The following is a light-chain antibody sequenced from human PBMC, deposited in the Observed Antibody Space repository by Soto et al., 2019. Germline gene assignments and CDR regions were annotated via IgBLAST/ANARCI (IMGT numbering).Light chain of an antibody. CDR2: EGS. Sequence: QSALTQPASVSGSPGQSLTISFTGTSSDLGSHNLFSWYQQHPGKAPKLMIHEGSKRPSGVSNRFSGSKSGNTASLTISGLQAEDEDDYYCWSYAGSSTWVFGGGTELTVL. CDR3: WSYAGSSTWV. J-gene: IGLJ3*02. V-gene: IGLV2-23*01. CDR1: SSDLGSHNL.